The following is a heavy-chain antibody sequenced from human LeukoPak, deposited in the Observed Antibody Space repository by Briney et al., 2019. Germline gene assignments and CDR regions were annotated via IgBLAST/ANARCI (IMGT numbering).Heavy chain of an antibody. CDR1: GFTFSSYS. CDR2: ISSSSSYI. D-gene: IGHD3-9*01. CDR3: ARDVRPEDILTGYYNGVY. J-gene: IGHJ4*02. Sequence: GGSLRLSCAASGFTFSSYSMNWVRQAPGKGRDWVSSISSSSSYIYYADSVKGRFTISRDNAKNSLYLQMNSLRAEDTAVYYCARDVRPEDILTGYYNGVYWGQGTLVTVSS. V-gene: IGHV3-21*01.